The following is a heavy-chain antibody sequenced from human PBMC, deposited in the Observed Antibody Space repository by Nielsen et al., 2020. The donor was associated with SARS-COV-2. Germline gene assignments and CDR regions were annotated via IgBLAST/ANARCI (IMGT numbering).Heavy chain of an antibody. Sequence: WIRQPPGKGLEWIGEINHSGSTNYNPSLKSRVTISVDKSKNQFSLKLSSVTAADTAVYYCARASITIFGVVIIPITFDIWGQGTMVTVSS. J-gene: IGHJ3*02. CDR2: INHSGST. CDR3: ARASITIFGVVIIPITFDI. D-gene: IGHD3-3*01. V-gene: IGHV4-34*01.